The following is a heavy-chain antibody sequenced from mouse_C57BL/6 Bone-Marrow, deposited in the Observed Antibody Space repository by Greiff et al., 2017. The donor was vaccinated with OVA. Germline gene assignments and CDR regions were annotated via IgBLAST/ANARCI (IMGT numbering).Heavy chain of an antibody. Sequence: EVQLKESGPVLVKPGASVKMSCKASGYTFTDYYMNWVKQSPGKSLEWIGVINPYNGGTSYNQKFKGKATLTVDKSSSTAYMELNSLTSEDSAVYYCANYYDSSYGYAMDYWGQGTSVTVSS. V-gene: IGHV1-19*01. J-gene: IGHJ4*01. CDR3: ANYYDSSYGYAMDY. CDR1: GYTFTDYY. D-gene: IGHD1-1*01. CDR2: INPYNGGT.